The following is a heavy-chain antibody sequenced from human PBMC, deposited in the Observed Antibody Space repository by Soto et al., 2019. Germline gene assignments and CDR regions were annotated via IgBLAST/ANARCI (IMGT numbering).Heavy chain of an antibody. CDR1: GVAIGRGYY. CDR3: AREKVGTTFFDN. D-gene: IGHD1-1*01. V-gene: IGHV4-38-2*02. CDR2: IYPSVSS. J-gene: IGHJ4*02. Sequence: PGGTLSLTWSGCGVAIGRGYYWSWVRQPPGKGLEWIGSIYPSVSSYHNPSLATRLRLSIDTSKNQFTLNLTSVTAADTALYFCAREKVGTTFFDNWGQG.